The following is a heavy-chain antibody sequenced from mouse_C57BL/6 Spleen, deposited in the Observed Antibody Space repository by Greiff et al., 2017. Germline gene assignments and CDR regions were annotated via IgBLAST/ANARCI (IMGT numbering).Heavy chain of an antibody. CDR1: GYTFTSFG. V-gene: IGHV1-81*01. CDR2: IYPSSGNA. J-gene: IGHJ3*01. CDR3: ARGGVVATRLAY. Sequence: QVHVKLSGAELSRPGASVKLSCKSSGYTFTSFGISWVKQRTGPGLGWIGEIYPSSGNAYYHEQFKGKATLTADKSSSTAYMELRSLTSEDSAVYFCARGGVVATRLAYWGQGTLVTVSA. D-gene: IGHD1-1*01.